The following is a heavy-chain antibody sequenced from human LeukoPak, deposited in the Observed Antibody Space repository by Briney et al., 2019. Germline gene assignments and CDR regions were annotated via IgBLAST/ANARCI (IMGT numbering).Heavy chain of an antibody. D-gene: IGHD1-26*01. Sequence: SVKVSCKASGGTFSSYAISWVRQAPGQGLEWMGRIIPILGIANYAQKFQGRVTITADKSTSTAYKELSSLRSEDTAVYYCARDRGWELDLYFDYWGQGTLVTVSS. V-gene: IGHV1-69*04. CDR2: IIPILGIA. CDR3: ARDRGWELDLYFDY. CDR1: GGTFSSYA. J-gene: IGHJ4*02.